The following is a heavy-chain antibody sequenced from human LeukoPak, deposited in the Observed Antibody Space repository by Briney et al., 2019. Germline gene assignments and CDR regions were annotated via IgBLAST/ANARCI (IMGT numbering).Heavy chain of an antibody. V-gene: IGHV4-39*01. CDR1: GGSISSSSYY. CDR3: ARRARRIAAAGIDY. J-gene: IGHJ4*02. CDR2: IYYSGST. D-gene: IGHD6-13*01. Sequence: SVTLSLTCTVSGGSISSSSYYWGWIRQPPGKGLEWIGSIYYSGSTYYNPSLKSRVTISVDTSKNQFSLKLSSVTAADTAVYYCARRARRIAAAGIDYWGQGTLVTVSS.